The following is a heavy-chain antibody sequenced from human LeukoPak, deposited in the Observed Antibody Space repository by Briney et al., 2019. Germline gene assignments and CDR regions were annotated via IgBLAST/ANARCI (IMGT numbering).Heavy chain of an antibody. Sequence: SETLSLTCTVSTASINSYYWGWVRQPARRGLEWIGRIYTTGMTQYDPSLQSRVTMSVDTSQKQFSLNLRSVTAADTAIYFCVRHGYTASHFFLDYWSQGALVTVSS. CDR1: TASINSYY. J-gene: IGHJ4*02. CDR3: VRHGYTASHFFLDY. CDR2: IYTTGMT. D-gene: IGHD5-18*01. V-gene: IGHV4-4*07.